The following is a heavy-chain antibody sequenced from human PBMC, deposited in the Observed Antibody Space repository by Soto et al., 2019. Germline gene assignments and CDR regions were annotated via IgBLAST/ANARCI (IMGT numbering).Heavy chain of an antibody. V-gene: IGHV3-33*01. D-gene: IGHD3-10*01. CDR1: GFTFSSYG. Sequence: QVQLVESGGGVVQPGRSLRLSCAASGFTFSSYGMHWVRQAPGKGLEWVAVIWYDGSNKHYADSVKGLFTISRDNSKNTLYLQMSSLRAEDTAVYYCARDRVGLLWFGERYGMDVWGQGTTVTVSS. CDR2: IWYDGSNK. CDR3: ARDRVGLLWFGERYGMDV. J-gene: IGHJ6*02.